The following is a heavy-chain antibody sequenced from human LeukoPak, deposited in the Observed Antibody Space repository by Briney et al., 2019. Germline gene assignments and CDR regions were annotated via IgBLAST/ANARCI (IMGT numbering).Heavy chain of an antibody. CDR3: ASGEGYSSGWPHFDY. J-gene: IGHJ4*02. V-gene: IGHV4-59*01. D-gene: IGHD6-19*01. CDR2: IYYSGST. Sequence: SETLSLTCTVSGGSISSYYWSWIRQPPGKGLEWIGYIYYSGSTNYNPSLKSRVTISVDTSKNQFSLKLGSVTAADTAVYYCASGEGYSSGWPHFDYWGQGTLVTVSS. CDR1: GGSISSYY.